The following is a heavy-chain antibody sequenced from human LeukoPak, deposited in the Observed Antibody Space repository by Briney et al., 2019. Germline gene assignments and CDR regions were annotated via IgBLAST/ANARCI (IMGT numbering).Heavy chain of an antibody. CDR2: LSYSGST. CDR3: VAYHLLWDWFDP. CDR1: GVSINSNY. J-gene: IGHJ5*02. D-gene: IGHD2-15*01. V-gene: IGHV4-39*07. Sequence: ASETLSLTCSVSGVSINSNYWAWLRQPPGKGLEWIASLSYSGSTYYAPSLRRRLSTSVDTSKNQFSLKLTSVTAADTAVYYCVAYHLLWDWFDPWGQGTLVTVSS.